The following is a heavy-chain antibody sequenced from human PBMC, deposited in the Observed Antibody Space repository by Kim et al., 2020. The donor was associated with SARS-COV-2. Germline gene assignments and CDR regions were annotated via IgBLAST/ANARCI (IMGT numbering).Heavy chain of an antibody. J-gene: IGHJ4*02. Sequence: SETLSLTCTVSGGSISSSSYYWGWIRQPPGKGLEWIGSIYYSGSTYYNPSLKSRVTISVDTSKNQFSLKLSSVTAADTAVYYCARRPVVTPRIDYWGQGTLVTVSS. CDR3: ARRPVVTPRIDY. V-gene: IGHV4-39*01. CDR2: IYYSGST. D-gene: IGHD2-21*02. CDR1: GGSISSSSYY.